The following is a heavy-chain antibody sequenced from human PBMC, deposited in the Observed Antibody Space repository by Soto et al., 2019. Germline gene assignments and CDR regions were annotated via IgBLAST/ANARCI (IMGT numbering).Heavy chain of an antibody. CDR2: IYYTGNT. J-gene: IGHJ4*02. V-gene: IGHV4-39*01. CDR1: GGSISSSNYY. CDR3: ARSGYSSGWHDC. D-gene: IGHD6-19*01. Sequence: QLQLQESGPGLVKPSETLSLTCTVSGGSISSSNYYWGWIRQPPGKGLEWIGTIYYTGNTYYNPSRKRRVTVSVETSKAQFSLKLSSMTAADTAVYYCARSGYSSGWHDCWGQGTLVTVS.